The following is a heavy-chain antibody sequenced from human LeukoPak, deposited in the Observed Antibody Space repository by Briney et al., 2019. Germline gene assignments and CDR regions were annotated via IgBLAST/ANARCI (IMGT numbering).Heavy chain of an antibody. CDR3: AKDLDALTPVDAFDI. D-gene: IGHD1-1*01. V-gene: IGHV3-23*01. CDR1: GFTLSSYV. Sequence: GGSLRLSCAASGFTLSSYVMSWVRQAPGKGLEWVSAISGSGGSTYYADSVKGRFTISRDNSKNTLYLQMNSLRAEDTAVYYCAKDLDALTPVDAFDIWGQGTMVTVSS. CDR2: ISGSGGST. J-gene: IGHJ3*02.